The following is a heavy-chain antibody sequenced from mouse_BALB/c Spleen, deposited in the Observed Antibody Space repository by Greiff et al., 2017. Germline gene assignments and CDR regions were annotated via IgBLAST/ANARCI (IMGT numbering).Heavy chain of an antibody. CDR3: ARGGYGNYGPFAY. D-gene: IGHD2-1*01. Sequence: QVQLQQSGAELAKPGASVKMSCKASGYTFTSYWMHWVKQRPGQGLEWIGYINPSTGYTEYNQKFKDKATLTADKSSSTAYMQLSSLTSEDSAVYYCARGGYGNYGPFAYWGQGTLVTVSA. CDR1: GYTFTSYW. J-gene: IGHJ3*01. V-gene: IGHV1-7*01. CDR2: INPSTGYT.